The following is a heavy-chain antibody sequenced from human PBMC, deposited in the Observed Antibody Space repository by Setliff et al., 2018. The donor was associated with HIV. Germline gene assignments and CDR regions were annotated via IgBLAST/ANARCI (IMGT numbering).Heavy chain of an antibody. J-gene: IGHJ5*02. Sequence: PSETLSLTCTVSGGSISSGSYYWSWIRQPAGKGLEWIGRIYTSGSTNYNPSLKSRVTISVDTSKTQFYLKLRSVTASDTAVYYCARYTSKVDWFDPWGQGTLVTVSS. D-gene: IGHD2-2*02. V-gene: IGHV4-61*02. CDR1: GGSISSGSYY. CDR2: IYTSGST. CDR3: ARYTSKVDWFDP.